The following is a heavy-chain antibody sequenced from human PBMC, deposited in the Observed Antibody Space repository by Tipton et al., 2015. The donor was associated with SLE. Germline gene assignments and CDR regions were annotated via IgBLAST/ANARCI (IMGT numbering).Heavy chain of an antibody. V-gene: IGHV3-23*03. Sequence: GSLRLSCAASGFPLRTYAMSWVRQAQGKGLEWVSVIYSGVTGTYYADSVTGWFAISRDDSKNTLYLQINNLRAEDTAVYYCVNFGRITTAVSIDTFNIFGQGTMVTVSS. CDR1: GFPLRTYA. CDR2: IYSGVTGT. CDR3: VNFGRITTAVSIDTFNI. J-gene: IGHJ3*02. D-gene: IGHD2-2*01.